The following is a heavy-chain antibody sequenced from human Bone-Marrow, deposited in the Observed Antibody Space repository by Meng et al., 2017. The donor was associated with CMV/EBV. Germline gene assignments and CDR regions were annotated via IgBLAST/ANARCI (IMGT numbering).Heavy chain of an antibody. CDR1: GFTFSSYG. Sequence: GESLKISCAASGFTFSSYGMHWVRQAPGKGLEWVAVIWYDGSNKYYVDSVKGRFTISRDNSKNTLYLQMNSLRAEDTAVYYCAKDPTVILRFLEWLSHGAFDIWGQGTMVTVSS. CDR2: IWYDGSNK. J-gene: IGHJ3*02. D-gene: IGHD3-3*01. V-gene: IGHV3-33*06. CDR3: AKDPTVILRFLEWLSHGAFDI.